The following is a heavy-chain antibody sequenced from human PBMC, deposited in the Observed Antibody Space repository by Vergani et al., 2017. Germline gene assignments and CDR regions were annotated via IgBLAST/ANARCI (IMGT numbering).Heavy chain of an antibody. CDR3: GRGPRGSSGWSHYFDY. D-gene: IGHD6-19*01. CDR2: SIPIFGTA. J-gene: IGHJ4*02. CDR1: GGTFSSYA. V-gene: IGHV1-69*12. Sequence: QVQLVQSGAEVKKPGSSVKVSCKASGGTFSSYAISWVRQAPGQGLEWMGGSIPIFGTANYAQKFQGRVTITADESTSPAYMELSGLRSEDTAVYYCGRGPRGSSGWSHYFDYWGQGTLVTVSS.